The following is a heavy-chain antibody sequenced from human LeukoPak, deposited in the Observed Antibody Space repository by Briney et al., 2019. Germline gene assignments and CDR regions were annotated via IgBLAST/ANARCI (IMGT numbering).Heavy chain of an antibody. D-gene: IGHD3-22*01. CDR3: ARTYYDSSGYFRIYYFDY. Sequence: PSQTLSLTCTVSGGSISSGSYYWSWIRQPAGKGLEWIGRIYTSGSTNYNPSLKSRVTISVDTSKNQFSLKLSSVTAADTAVYYCARTYYDSSGYFRIYYFDYWGQGTLVTVSS. V-gene: IGHV4-61*02. CDR2: IYTSGST. CDR1: GGSISSGSYY. J-gene: IGHJ4*02.